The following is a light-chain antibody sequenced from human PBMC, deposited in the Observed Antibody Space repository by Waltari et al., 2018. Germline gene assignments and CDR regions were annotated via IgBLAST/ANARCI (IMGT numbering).Light chain of an antibody. J-gene: IGLJ3*02. CDR3: QSGDYSRSYVV. Sequence: SYELTQPPSVSVSPGQTARITCSGDALPKESAYWYQQKPGQAPVLVIYKDTERATGIPGRFSGSSSGTTVPLIISGVQAEDEADYYCQSGDYSRSYVVLGGGTKLTVL. CDR1: ALPKES. V-gene: IGLV3-25*03. CDR2: KDT.